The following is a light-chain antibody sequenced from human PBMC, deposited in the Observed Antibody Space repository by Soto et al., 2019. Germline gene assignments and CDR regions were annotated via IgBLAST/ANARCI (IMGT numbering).Light chain of an antibody. CDR3: QQYESTPPT. CDR1: QSVLYSSNNKNY. CDR2: WAS. Sequence: DIVMTQSPYSLAVSLGERATINCKSSQSVLYSSNNKNYLAWYQQRPGQPPKLLIYWASTRESGVPDRFSGSGSGTDFTLTITSLQAEDVAVYYCQQYESTPPTFGQGTKVEIK. J-gene: IGKJ2*01. V-gene: IGKV4-1*01.